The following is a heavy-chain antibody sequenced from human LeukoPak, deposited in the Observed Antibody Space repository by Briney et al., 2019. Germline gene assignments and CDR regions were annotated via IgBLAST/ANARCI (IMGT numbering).Heavy chain of an antibody. CDR3: ARDRPHNWFDP. CDR2: INNDGSYA. J-gene: IGHJ5*02. CDR1: GIAFSNHW. Sequence: GGSLRLSCAASGIAFSNHWMHWVRQAPGKGLEWVSWINNDGSYAVYADSVRARFTISRDNAKNTLYLQMNSLRPEDTAVYYCARDRPHNWFDPWGQGTLVTVSS. V-gene: IGHV3-74*01.